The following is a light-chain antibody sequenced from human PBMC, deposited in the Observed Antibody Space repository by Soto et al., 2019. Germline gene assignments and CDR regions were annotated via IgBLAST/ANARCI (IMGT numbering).Light chain of an antibody. CDR1: SGHSSYA. CDR2: LNNDGSH. J-gene: IGLJ1*01. Sequence: QLVLTQSPSASASLGASVKLTCTLSSGHSSYAIAWHQQQPEKGPRYLMKLNNDGSHTKGDGIPDRFSGSSSGAERYLTISSRQSEDEADYYCQTWGTGIPYVFGTGTKVTVL. CDR3: QTWGTGIPYV. V-gene: IGLV4-69*01.